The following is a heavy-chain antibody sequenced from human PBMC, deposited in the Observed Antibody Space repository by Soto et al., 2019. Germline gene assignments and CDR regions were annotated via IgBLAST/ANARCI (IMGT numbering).Heavy chain of an antibody. CDR2: IYHSGDT. CDR1: GFSISSGYY. CDR3: ARTAAPGADFDY. Sequence: PSETLSLTCAVSGFSISSGYYWGWIRQPPGKGLEWIGTIYHSGDTYYNPSLKSRVTMSVDTSKNQLSLKLSSVTAADTAVYYCARTAAPGADFDYWGQGTLVTVSS. V-gene: IGHV4-38-2*01. D-gene: IGHD6-13*01. J-gene: IGHJ4*02.